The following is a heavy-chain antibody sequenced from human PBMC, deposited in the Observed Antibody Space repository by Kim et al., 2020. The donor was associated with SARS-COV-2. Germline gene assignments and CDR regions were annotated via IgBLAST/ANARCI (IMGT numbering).Heavy chain of an antibody. CDR2: IYHSGST. D-gene: IGHD3-10*01. V-gene: IGHV4-38-2*02. CDR1: GYSISSGYY. CDR3: ARDGSGSYYLHDFDY. J-gene: IGHJ4*02. Sequence: SETLSLTCTVSGYSISSGYYWGWIRQPPGKGLEWIGSIYHSGSTYYNPSLKSRVTISVDTSKNQFSLKLSSVTAADTAVYYCARDGSGSYYLHDFDYWGQGTLVTASS.